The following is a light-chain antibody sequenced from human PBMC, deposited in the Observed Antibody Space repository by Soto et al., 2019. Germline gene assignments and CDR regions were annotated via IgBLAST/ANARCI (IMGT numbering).Light chain of an antibody. Sequence: DIQMTQSPSSLPASVGDRVTITCRASQSISRNLNWYQHKPGKAPKLLIYAASSLQNGVPSRFSGGGSGTEFTLSISSLQPEDFGTYYCQQSYTTASITFGQGTRLEIK. CDR2: AAS. V-gene: IGKV1-39*01. CDR1: QSISRN. CDR3: QQSYTTASIT. J-gene: IGKJ5*01.